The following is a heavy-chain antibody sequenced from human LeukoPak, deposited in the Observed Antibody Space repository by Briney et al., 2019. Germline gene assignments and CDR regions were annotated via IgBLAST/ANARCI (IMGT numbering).Heavy chain of an antibody. V-gene: IGHV4-59*08. CDR2: MDYSGST. J-gene: IGHJ4*02. D-gene: IGHD5-12*01. CDR1: GGSISDYY. Sequence: SETLSLTCTVSGGSISDYYWTWIRQSPGTGLEWIGYMDYSGSTAYNPSLKSRVTISIDTSKKQFSLELSSVTAADTAVYYCARVYSGYPGVYWGQGTLVTVSS. CDR3: ARVYSGYPGVY.